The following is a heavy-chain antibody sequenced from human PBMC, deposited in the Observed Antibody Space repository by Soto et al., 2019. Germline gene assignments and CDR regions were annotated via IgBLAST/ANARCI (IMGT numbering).Heavy chain of an antibody. CDR3: ASEDYGDNIDY. D-gene: IGHD4-17*01. J-gene: IGHJ4*02. CDR2: INSDGSST. CDR1: GFTFSSYL. V-gene: IGHV3-74*01. Sequence: TGGSLRLSCAVSGFTFSSYLMHWVRQAPGKGLVWVSRINSDGSSTSYADSVKGRFTISRDNAKNTLYLQMNSLRAEDTAVYYCASEDYGDNIDYWGQGTLVTVSS.